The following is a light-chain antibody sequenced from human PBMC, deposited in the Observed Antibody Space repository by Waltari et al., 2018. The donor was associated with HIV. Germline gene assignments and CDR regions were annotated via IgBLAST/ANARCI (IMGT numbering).Light chain of an antibody. CDR1: KLADKF. CDR2: QGS. V-gene: IGLV3-1*01. CDR3: QAWDANHAV. J-gene: IGLJ2*01. Sequence: TQPPSVSISSGQTASIPCSGEKLADKFPCWYQKKPGQPPILLVYQGSRRPSGMPERFSASKSANTATLTIRGAQPLDEAVYFCQAWDANHAVFGGGTALTVL.